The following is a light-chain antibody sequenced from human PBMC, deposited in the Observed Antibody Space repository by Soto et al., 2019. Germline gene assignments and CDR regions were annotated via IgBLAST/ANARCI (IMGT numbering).Light chain of an antibody. CDR2: EVS. V-gene: IGLV2-14*01. CDR3: FSYTTSSTLV. CDR1: SSDVGGYNY. J-gene: IGLJ3*02. Sequence: QSALTQPASVSGSPGQSITISCTGTSSDVGGYNYVSWYQQHPAKAPKLMIYEVSNRPSGVSHRFSGSKSGNTASLTISRLQAEDEADYYCFSYTTSSTLVFGGGTKVTVL.